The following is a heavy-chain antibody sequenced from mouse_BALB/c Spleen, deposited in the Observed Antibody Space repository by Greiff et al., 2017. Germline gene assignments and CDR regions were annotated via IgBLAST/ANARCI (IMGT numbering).Heavy chain of an antibody. CDR3: ARGTMITAGYYYAMDY. CDR1: GYTFTSYV. V-gene: IGHV1-14*01. Sequence: EVQLQQSGPELVKPGASVKMSCKASGYTFTSYVMHWVKQKPGQGLEWIGYINPYNDGTKYNEKFKGKATLTSDKSSSTAYMELSSLTSEDSAVYYCARGTMITAGYYYAMDYWGQGTSVTVSS. D-gene: IGHD2-4*01. J-gene: IGHJ4*01. CDR2: INPYNDGT.